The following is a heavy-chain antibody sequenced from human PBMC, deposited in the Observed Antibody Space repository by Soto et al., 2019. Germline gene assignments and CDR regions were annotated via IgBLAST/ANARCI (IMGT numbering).Heavy chain of an antibody. CDR3: ARSSVAYYDILTGYSRCDAFDI. D-gene: IGHD3-9*01. V-gene: IGHV3-11*06. J-gene: IGHJ3*02. Sequence: GGSLRLSCAASGFTFSDYYMSWIRQAPGKGLEWVSYLSSSSSYTNYADSVKGRFTISRDNAKNSLYLQMNSLRAEDTAVYYCARSSVAYYDILTGYSRCDAFDIWGQGTMVTVSS. CDR2: LSSSSSYT. CDR1: GFTFSDYY.